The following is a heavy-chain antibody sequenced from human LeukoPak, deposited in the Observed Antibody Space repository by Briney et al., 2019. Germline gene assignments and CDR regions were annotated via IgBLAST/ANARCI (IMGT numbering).Heavy chain of an antibody. CDR3: XXXXPHLRTXAAGDF. V-gene: IGHV3-21*06. Sequence: GGSLRLSCTASGFTFSDYDMNWVRLAPGKGLEWVSSISGRSSHMYYTDSAKGRVTISRDNAKNSLYLQMKSLRAEDTAADYXXXXXPHLRTXAAGDFWGQGTLVTVSS. CDR2: ISGRSSHM. CDR1: GFTFSDYD. D-gene: IGHD6-25*01. J-gene: IGHJ4*02.